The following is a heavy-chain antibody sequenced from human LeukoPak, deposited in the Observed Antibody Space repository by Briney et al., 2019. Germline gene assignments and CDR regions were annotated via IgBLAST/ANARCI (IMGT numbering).Heavy chain of an antibody. D-gene: IGHD6-19*01. J-gene: IGHJ5*02. Sequence: ASVKVSCKASGYTLTGYYMHWVRQAPGQGLEYMGLIFPTGGTTSYTQKFQGRLTLTRDTSTNTVYMELGSLTSEDTAVYFCARGRAAVARPRASANWFDPWGQGTLVTVSA. V-gene: IGHV1-46*01. CDR2: IFPTGGTT. CDR1: GYTLTGYY. CDR3: ARGRAAVARPRASANWFDP.